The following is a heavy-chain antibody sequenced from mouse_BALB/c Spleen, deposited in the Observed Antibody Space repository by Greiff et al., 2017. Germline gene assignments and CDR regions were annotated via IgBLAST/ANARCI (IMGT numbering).Heavy chain of an antibody. CDR1: GYSITSGYS. CDR2: IHYSGST. Sequence: EVKLQESGPDLVKPSQSLSLTCTVTGYSITSGYSWHWIRQFPGNKLEWMGYIHYSGSTNYNPSLKSRISITRDTSKNQFFLQLNSVTTEDTATYYCASSSYYRYPYYYAMDYWGQGTSVTVSS. J-gene: IGHJ4*01. CDR3: ASSSYYRYPYYYAMDY. V-gene: IGHV3-1*02. D-gene: IGHD2-14*01.